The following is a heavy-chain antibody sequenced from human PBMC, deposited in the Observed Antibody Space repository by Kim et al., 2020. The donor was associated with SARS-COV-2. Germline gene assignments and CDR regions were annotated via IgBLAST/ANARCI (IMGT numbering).Heavy chain of an antibody. J-gene: IGHJ6*02. Sequence: SETLSLTCTVSGGSISSSSYYWGWIRQPPGKGLEWIGSIYYSGSTYYNPSLKSRVTISVDTSKNQFSLKLSSVTAADTAVYYCARVEGGELDLSSYYYGMDVWGQGTTVTVSS. CDR3: ARVEGGELDLSSYYYGMDV. D-gene: IGHD1-1*01. V-gene: IGHV4-39*07. CDR1: GGSISSSSYY. CDR2: IYYSGST.